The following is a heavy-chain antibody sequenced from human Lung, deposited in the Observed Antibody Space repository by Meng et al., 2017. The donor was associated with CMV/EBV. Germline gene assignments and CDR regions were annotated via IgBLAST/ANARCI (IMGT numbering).Heavy chain of an antibody. Sequence: LRLSCAVYGGSFSGYYWSWIRQPPGKGLEWIGEINHSGSTNYNPSLKSRVTISVDTSKNQFSLKLSSVTAADTAVYYCAGEQGAFWGQGPLVTVSS. D-gene: IGHD3-16*01. J-gene: IGHJ4*02. CDR1: GGSFSGYY. CDR3: AGEQGAF. CDR2: INHSGST. V-gene: IGHV4-34*01.